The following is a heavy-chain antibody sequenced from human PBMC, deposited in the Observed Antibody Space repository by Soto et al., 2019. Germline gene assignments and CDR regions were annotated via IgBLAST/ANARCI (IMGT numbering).Heavy chain of an antibody. J-gene: IGHJ6*02. CDR1: GFTFSSYG. D-gene: IGHD3-22*01. V-gene: IGHV3-33*01. Sequence: ESGGGVVQPGRSLRLSCAASGFTFSSYGMHWVRQAPGKGLEWVAVIWYDGSNKYYADSVKGRFTISRDNSKNTLYLQMNSLRAEDTAVYYCARTRLYYDSSGYYPYYYYYGMDVWGQGTTVTVSS. CDR3: ARTRLYYDSSGYYPYYYYYGMDV. CDR2: IWYDGSNK.